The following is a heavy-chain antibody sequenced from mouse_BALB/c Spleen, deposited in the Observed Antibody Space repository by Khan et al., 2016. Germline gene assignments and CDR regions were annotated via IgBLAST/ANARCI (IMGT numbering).Heavy chain of an antibody. Sequence: EVKLLESGGGLVQPGGSLKLSCAASGYDFSRYWMSWVRQAPGKGLEWIGEINPDSSTINYTPSLKDKFIISRDNANNTPYLQMSKVRSEDTALYYCARGDYGYDYFDYWGQGTTLTVSS. CDR2: INPDSSTI. D-gene: IGHD2-2*01. CDR3: ARGDYGYDYFDY. V-gene: IGHV4-1*02. CDR1: GYDFSRYW. J-gene: IGHJ2*01.